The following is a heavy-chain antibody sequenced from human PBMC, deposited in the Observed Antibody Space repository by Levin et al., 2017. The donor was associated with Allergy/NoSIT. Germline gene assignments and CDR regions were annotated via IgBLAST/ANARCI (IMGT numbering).Heavy chain of an antibody. J-gene: IGHJ4*02. CDR3: AKRGGWGSSTYLDY. V-gene: IGHV3-23*01. CDR1: GFTFSSYA. D-gene: IGHD3-16*01. Sequence: PGGSLRLSCAASGFTFSSYAMSWVRQAPGKGLEWVSGISGNGHSTNYADSVKGRFTISRDNSKNTLYLQMSSLKAEDTAVYYCAKRGGWGSSTYLDYWGQGTLVTVSS. CDR2: ISGNGHST.